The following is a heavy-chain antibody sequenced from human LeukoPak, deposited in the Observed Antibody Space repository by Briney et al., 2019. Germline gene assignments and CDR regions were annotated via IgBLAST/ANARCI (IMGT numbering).Heavy chain of an antibody. D-gene: IGHD3-3*01. V-gene: IGHV3-9*03. Sequence: LSLTCTVTGGSISSYYWSWIRQPPGKGLEWVSGISWNSAGIGYADSVKGRFTISRDNAKKSLYLQMNSLRAEDMALYYCAKASGSGLKYAFDISGQGTIVTVSS. CDR1: GGSISSYY. CDR2: ISWNSAGI. CDR3: AKASGSGLKYAFDI. J-gene: IGHJ3*02.